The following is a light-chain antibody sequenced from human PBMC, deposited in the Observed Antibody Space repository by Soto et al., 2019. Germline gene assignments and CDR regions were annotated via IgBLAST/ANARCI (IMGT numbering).Light chain of an antibody. CDR1: QGIRID. J-gene: IGKJ1*01. Sequence: DVQMTQSPYSLSASLGDRFTITCRAIQGIRIDLGWFQQRPGKAPKRLIYGASSLQSGVPSRFSGSGYGTEFTLTISNLQPEDFATYYCLQHNSFPRTFGQGTKVDIK. CDR3: LQHNSFPRT. V-gene: IGKV1-17*02. CDR2: GAS.